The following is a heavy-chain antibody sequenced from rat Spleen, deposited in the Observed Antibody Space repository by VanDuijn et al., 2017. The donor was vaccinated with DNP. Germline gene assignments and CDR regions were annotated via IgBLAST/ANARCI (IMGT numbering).Heavy chain of an antibody. V-gene: IGHV2-41*01. J-gene: IGHJ4*01. Sequence: QVQLKESGPGLVQPSQTLSLTCTVAGFSLTSYNVHWVRQLPGKGLEWMGVIWSTGGTRYNSALKSRLSISKDTSRSQVLVKMNSLQTEDTATYYCARCGYEGHYYVLDAWGQGTSVTVSS. CDR1: GFSLTSYN. CDR3: ARCGYEGHYYVLDA. D-gene: IGHD1-12*01. CDR2: IWSTGGT.